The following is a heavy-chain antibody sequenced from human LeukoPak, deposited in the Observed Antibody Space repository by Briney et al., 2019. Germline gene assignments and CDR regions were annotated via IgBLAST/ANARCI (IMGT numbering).Heavy chain of an antibody. D-gene: IGHD6-13*01. CDR2: ITGTT. V-gene: IGHV3-23*01. CDR3: AKAFREYGSSTYSSFDI. Sequence: GGSLRLSCAASGFTFSSYAMSWVRQAPGKGLQWVSTITGTTHYADSVRGRFTISRDNSKNILYLQMNSLSTEDTAIYYCAKAFREYGSSTYSSFDIWGQGTMVTVSS. CDR1: GFTFSSYA. J-gene: IGHJ3*02.